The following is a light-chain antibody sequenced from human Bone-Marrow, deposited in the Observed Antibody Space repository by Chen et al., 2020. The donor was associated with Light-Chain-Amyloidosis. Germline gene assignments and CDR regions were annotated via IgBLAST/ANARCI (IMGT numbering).Light chain of an antibody. J-gene: IGKJ1*01. CDR3: LQLDTYPWT. CDR2: SAS. CDR1: QGIRDD. V-gene: IGKV1-17*01. Sequence: DIQMTQSPSSLSACVGDRVTITCRASQGIRDDIGWYQQKPGQAPKRLMFSASSLQSGVPSRFSGSGSGTEFTLTISSLQPDDYATYYCLQLDTYPWTFGQGTKVDIK.